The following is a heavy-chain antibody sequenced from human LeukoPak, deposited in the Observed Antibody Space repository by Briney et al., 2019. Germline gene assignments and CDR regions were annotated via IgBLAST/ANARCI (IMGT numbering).Heavy chain of an antibody. CDR1: GGSITSTYY. CDR3: ARYYYYMEV. J-gene: IGHJ6*03. CDR2: IYYSGST. Sequence: PSETLSLTCTVSGGSITSTYYWGWIRQPPGKGLEWIGSIYYSGSTHYSPSLKSRVTISLDTSKNHFSLKLTSVTAADTAVYYCARYYYYMEVWGKGTTVTVSS. V-gene: IGHV4-39*07.